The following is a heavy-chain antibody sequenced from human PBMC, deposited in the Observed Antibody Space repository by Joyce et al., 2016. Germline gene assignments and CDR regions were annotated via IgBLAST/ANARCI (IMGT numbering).Heavy chain of an antibody. CDR1: GFTFSDYA. CDR3: ATGCSATTCYAALSDF. D-gene: IGHD2-2*01. J-gene: IGHJ4*02. V-gene: IGHV3-30-3*01. CDR2: ISFDGGSQ. Sequence: QVQLVESGGGVVQPGKSLRLSCAASGFTFSDYAMHWVRQAPGKGLEWVAVISFDGGSQYYDESVRGRFTVSRDNSKNTLFLQMSSLGLGDTAVYYCATGCSATTCYAALSDFWGQGTLVAVSS.